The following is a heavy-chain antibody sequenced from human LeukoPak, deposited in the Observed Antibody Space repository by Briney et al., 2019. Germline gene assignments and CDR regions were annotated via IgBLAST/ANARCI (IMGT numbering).Heavy chain of an antibody. V-gene: IGHV3-33*08. CDR2: IWYDGSNK. CDR3: ARDSGSGSYYLAYYVY. D-gene: IGHD3-10*01. J-gene: IGHJ4*02. CDR1: GFTFSSYA. Sequence: GGSLRLSCAASGFTFSSYAMTWVRQAPGKGLEWVAVIWYDGSNKYYADSVKGRFTISRDNSKNTLYLQMNSLRAEDTAVYYCARDSGSGSYYLAYYVYWGQGTLVTVSS.